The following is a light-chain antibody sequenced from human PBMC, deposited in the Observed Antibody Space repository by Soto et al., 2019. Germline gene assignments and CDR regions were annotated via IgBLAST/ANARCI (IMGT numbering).Light chain of an antibody. V-gene: IGKV2-28*01. CDR1: QSLLHSNGYNY. CDR2: LGS. J-gene: IGKJ5*01. CDR3: MQALQTPIT. Sequence: IGVTQSPLSLPVTPGEPASLPCRSSQSLLHSNGYNYLDWYLQKPGQSPQLLIYLGSNRASGVPDRFSGSGSGTDFTLKISRVEAEDVGVYYCMQALQTPITFGQGTRLEN.